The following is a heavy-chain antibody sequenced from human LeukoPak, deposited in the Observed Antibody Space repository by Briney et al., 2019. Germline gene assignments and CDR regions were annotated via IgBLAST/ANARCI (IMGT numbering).Heavy chain of an antibody. CDR1: GGSISSGDYY. CDR3: ARRYCSSTSCYGLGPWFDP. V-gene: IGHV4-30-4*01. Sequence: SQTLSLTCTVSGGSISSGDYYWSWIRQPPGKGQEWIGYIYYSGSTYYNPSLKSRVTISVDTSKNQFSLKLSSVTAADTAVYYCARRYCSSTSCYGLGPWFDPWGQGTLVTVSS. D-gene: IGHD2-2*01. CDR2: IYYSGST. J-gene: IGHJ5*02.